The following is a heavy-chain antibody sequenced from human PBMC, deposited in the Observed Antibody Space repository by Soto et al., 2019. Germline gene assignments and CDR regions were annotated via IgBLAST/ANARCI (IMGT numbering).Heavy chain of an antibody. CDR3: ATLGFDGSGRDY. D-gene: IGHD3-10*01. CDR2: SNTDGSRT. J-gene: IGHJ4*02. CDR1: GFSFSSYW. Sequence: EVQLVESGGGLVQPGGSLRLSCAAAGFSFSSYWMHWVRQSPGKGLVWLSRSNTDGSRTSYADPVKGRFTISRDNAKNTGFFQLNSLRAEDTAVYYWATLGFDGSGRDYWGQGTLVTVSS. V-gene: IGHV3-74*01.